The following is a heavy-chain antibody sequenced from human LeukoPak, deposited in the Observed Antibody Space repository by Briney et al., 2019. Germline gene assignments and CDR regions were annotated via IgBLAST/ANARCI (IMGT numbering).Heavy chain of an antibody. CDR1: GGSIRGYF. CDR3: ARHYDSGSYPLDF. Sequence: SETLSLTCTVSGGSIRGYFWGWIRQPPGKGLEWIGHIYSSGSTTYTPSLQGRVTISLDTSKNQFSLNLSSVTAADTAVYYCARHYDSGSYPLDFWGQGTLVTVSS. V-gene: IGHV4-59*08. J-gene: IGHJ4*02. D-gene: IGHD3-10*01. CDR2: IYSSGST.